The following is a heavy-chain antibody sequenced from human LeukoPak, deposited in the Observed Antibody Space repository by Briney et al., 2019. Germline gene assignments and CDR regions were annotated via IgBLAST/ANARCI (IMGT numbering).Heavy chain of an antibody. V-gene: IGHV4-38-2*02. CDR3: ARDPGY. Sequence: SETLSLTCTVSGYSISSGYHWGWIRQPPGKGLEWIGSIYHSGSTYYNPSLKSRVTISVDTSKNQFSLKLSSVTAADTAVYYCARDPGYWGQGTLVTVSS. J-gene: IGHJ4*02. CDR2: IYHSGST. CDR1: GYSISSGYH.